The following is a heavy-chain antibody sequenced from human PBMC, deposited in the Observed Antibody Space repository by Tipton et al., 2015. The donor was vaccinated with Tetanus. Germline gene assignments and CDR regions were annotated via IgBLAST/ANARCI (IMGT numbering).Heavy chain of an antibody. CDR1: GDSLSNGDYY. Sequence: TLSLTCTVSGDSLSNGDYYWSWIRQPPGKGLESIGYIYYSGSTYYNPSLKSRVTISVDTSKNHFSLRLSSVTAAETAVYYCARDHGITWGGMGYYYGMDVWGQGTTVTVSS. D-gene: IGHD3-16*01. V-gene: IGHV4-30-4*01. CDR3: ARDHGITWGGMGYYYGMDV. CDR2: IYYSGST. J-gene: IGHJ6*02.